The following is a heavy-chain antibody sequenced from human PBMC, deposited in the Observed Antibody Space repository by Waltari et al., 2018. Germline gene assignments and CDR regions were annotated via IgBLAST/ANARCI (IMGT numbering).Heavy chain of an antibody. V-gene: IGHV4-34*01. J-gene: IGHJ1*01. Sequence: QVHLQQWGAGLLKPSETLSLTCAVYGGTFSGYFWSWIRQAPGKGLEWIGEINHSGSTFFNPSLKSRVLISVDTSKNQISLNLSSVTAADTAVYYCARGRPLVGALRSGWGYFEHWGQGTLVTVSS. CDR1: GGTFSGYF. CDR3: ARGRPLVGALRSGWGYFEH. D-gene: IGHD3-3*01. CDR2: INHSGST.